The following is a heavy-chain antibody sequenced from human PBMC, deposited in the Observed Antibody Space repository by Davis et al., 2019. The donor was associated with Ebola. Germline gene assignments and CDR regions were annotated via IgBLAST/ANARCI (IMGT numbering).Heavy chain of an antibody. J-gene: IGHJ6*04. CDR3: ARSGLSFGVVKYHYGMDV. CDR1: VITFSSYA. CDR2: ISGSGGTT. V-gene: IGHV3-23*01. D-gene: IGHD3-3*01. Sequence: GGSLRLSCADSVITFSSYAMTWVRQAPGKGLEWVSAISGSGGTTYYAGSVKGRFTVSRDKSKKTMYLQMNSLRAEDTAVYYCARSGLSFGVVKYHYGMDVWGKGATVTVSS.